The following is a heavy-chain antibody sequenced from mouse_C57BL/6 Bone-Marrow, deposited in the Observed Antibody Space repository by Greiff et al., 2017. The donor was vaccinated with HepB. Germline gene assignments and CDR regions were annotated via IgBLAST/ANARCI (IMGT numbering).Heavy chain of an antibody. J-gene: IGHJ4*01. D-gene: IGHD1-1*01. CDR3: ARLATGVATDYAMDY. Sequence: QVQLQQPGAELVMPGASVKLSCKASGYTFTSYWMHWVKQRPGQGLEWIGEIDPSDSYTNYNQKFKGKSTLTVDKSSSTAYMQLSSLTSEDSAVYYCARLATGVATDYAMDYWGQGTSVTVSS. V-gene: IGHV1-69*01. CDR1: GYTFTSYW. CDR2: IDPSDSYT.